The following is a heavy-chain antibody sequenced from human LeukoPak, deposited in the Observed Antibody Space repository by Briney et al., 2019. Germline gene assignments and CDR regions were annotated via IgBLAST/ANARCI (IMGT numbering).Heavy chain of an antibody. CDR2: INHSGST. V-gene: IGHV4-34*01. CDR3: ARLSIVVVPAAIELKYFDY. D-gene: IGHD2-2*02. CDR1: GGSISSYY. J-gene: IGHJ4*02. Sequence: SETLSLTCTVSGGSISSYYWSWIRQPPGKGLEWIGEINHSGSTNYNPSLKSRVTISVDTSKNQFSLKLSSVTAADTAVYYCARLSIVVVPAAIELKYFDYWGQGTLVTVSS.